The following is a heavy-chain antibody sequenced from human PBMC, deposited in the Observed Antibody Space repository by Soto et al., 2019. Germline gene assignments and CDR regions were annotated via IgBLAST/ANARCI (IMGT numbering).Heavy chain of an antibody. V-gene: IGHV1-8*01. CDR2: MTPDSGDT. J-gene: IGHJ5*01. D-gene: IGHD3-16*01. CDR3: ARDPFYGGFDS. Sequence: QVQLVQSGAEVRKPGASVKVSCKASGHTLASYDINWVRQATGQGLEWMGWMTPDSGDTGYAQKFQGRVTTTLYPSITTAYMELSSLRSDDTAVYYCARDPFYGGFDSWGQGTLVTVSS. CDR1: GHTLASYD.